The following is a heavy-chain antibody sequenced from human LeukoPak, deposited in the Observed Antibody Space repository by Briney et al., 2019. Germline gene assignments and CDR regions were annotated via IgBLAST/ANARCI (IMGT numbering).Heavy chain of an antibody. CDR3: ARDPIYGDYSLDY. J-gene: IGHJ4*02. CDR2: ISSSSTI. CDR1: GFTFSSYS. D-gene: IGHD4-17*01. V-gene: IGHV3-48*01. Sequence: GGSLRLSCAASGFTFSSYSMNWVRQAPGKGLEWVSYISSSSTIYYADSVKGRFTISRDNAKNSLYLQMNSLRAEDTAVYYCARDPIYGDYSLDYWGQGTLVTVSS.